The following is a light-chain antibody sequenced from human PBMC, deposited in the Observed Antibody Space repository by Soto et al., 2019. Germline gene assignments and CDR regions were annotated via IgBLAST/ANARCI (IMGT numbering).Light chain of an antibody. CDR3: QQNYNTPPYT. J-gene: IGKJ2*01. CDR1: QTVISY. V-gene: IGKV1-39*01. Sequence: DIQLTQSPSSLSSSVGDRVTITCRASQTVISYLNWYQQKPGQAPKLLIYATTHLQSGVPSRFSGSGSGTEFTLTISSLQPEDFATYFCQQNYNTPPYTFGQGTKLEIK. CDR2: ATT.